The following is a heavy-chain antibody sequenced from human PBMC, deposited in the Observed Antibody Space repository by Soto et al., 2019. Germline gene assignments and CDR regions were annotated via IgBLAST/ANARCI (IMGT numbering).Heavy chain of an antibody. Sequence: QVPLVQSGGEVKNPGASVKVSCKAFGYTWTNYGISWVRQAPGQGLEWMGWTSAYNGHANYAQKFQGRVRLTTDRHPTTAYRELRSLRSDDSAEYDCAREGYCRRSMCYGGYYYMDVWGKGTTVTVS. D-gene: IGHD2-15*01. CDR2: TSAYNGHA. CDR1: GYTWTNYG. V-gene: IGHV1-18*01. J-gene: IGHJ6*03. CDR3: AREGYCRRSMCYGGYYYMDV.